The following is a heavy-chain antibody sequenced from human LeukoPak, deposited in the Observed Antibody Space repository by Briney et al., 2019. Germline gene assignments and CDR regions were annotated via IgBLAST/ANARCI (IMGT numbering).Heavy chain of an antibody. J-gene: IGHJ4*02. CDR2: ISYDGSNK. D-gene: IGHD1-26*01. CDR3: ARDGVGATGPFDY. V-gene: IGHV3-30*04. Sequence: PGRSLRLSCAASGFTFISYAMHWVRQAPGKGLEWVAVISYDGSNKYYADSVKGRFTISRDNSKNTLYLQMNSLRAEDTAGYYCARDGVGATGPFDYWGQGTLVTVSS. CDR1: GFTFISYA.